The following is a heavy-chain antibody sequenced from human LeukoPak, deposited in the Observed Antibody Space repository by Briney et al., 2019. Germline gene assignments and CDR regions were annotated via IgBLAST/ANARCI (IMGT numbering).Heavy chain of an antibody. CDR2: MRSNSDSI. Sequence: TGGSLRLSCAASGFTFDDYTMHWVRQPPGKGREWVSGMRSNSDSIGCADSVEGRLTLSRHNATNSLYLQMNSLRAEDMALYYCAKDIDGSGSYFDYWGQGTLVTVSS. J-gene: IGHJ4*02. CDR3: AKDIDGSGSYFDY. CDR1: GFTFDDYT. V-gene: IGHV3-9*03. D-gene: IGHD3-10*01.